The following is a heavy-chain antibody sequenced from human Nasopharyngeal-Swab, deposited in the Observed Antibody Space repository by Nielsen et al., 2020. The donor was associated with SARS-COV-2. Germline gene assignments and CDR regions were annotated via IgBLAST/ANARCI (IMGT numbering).Heavy chain of an antibody. CDR1: GYSFTSYW. CDR3: ARRRGSYYVLDY. D-gene: IGHD1-26*01. CDR2: IYPGDSDT. J-gene: IGHJ4*02. V-gene: IGHV5-51*01. Sequence: GGSLRLPCKGSGYSFTSYWIGWVRQMPGKGLEWMGIIYPGDSDTRYSPSFQGQVTISADKSISTAYLQWSSLKASDTAMYYCARRRGSYYVLDYWGQGTLVTVSS.